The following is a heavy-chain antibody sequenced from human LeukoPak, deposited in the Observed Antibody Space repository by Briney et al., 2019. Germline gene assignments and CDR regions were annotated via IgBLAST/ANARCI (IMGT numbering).Heavy chain of an antibody. CDR2: ISYDGSNK. V-gene: IGHV3-30-3*01. J-gene: IGHJ5*02. Sequence: PGGSLRLSCAASGFTFSSYAMHWVRQAPGKGLEWVAVISYDGSNKYYADSVKGRFTISRDNSKNTLYLQMNSLRAGDTAVYYCARGRYYYDSSGSIRGPPEGPWGQGTLVTVSS. CDR1: GFTFSSYA. CDR3: ARGRYYYDSSGSIRGPPEGP. D-gene: IGHD3-22*01.